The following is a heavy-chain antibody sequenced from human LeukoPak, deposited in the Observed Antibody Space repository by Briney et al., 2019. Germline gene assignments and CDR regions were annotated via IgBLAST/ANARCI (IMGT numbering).Heavy chain of an antibody. Sequence: GGSLRLSCAASGFTFSSYSMNWVRQAPGKGLWWVSSISSSSSYIYYPDSVKGRFTISRDNSKNSLYLQMNSMRAEDTAVYYCARASSGWAVDLYYFDYWGQGTLVTVSS. V-gene: IGHV3-21*01. CDR3: ARASSGWAVDLYYFDY. D-gene: IGHD6-19*01. J-gene: IGHJ4*02. CDR2: ISSSSSYI. CDR1: GFTFSSYS.